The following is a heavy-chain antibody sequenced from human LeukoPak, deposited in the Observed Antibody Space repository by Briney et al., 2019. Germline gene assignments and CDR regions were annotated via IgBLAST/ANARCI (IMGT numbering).Heavy chain of an antibody. CDR3: ARVAAAADTVSGMDV. CDR1: GGSISSYY. CDR2: IYYSGST. D-gene: IGHD6-13*01. Sequence: SETLSLTCTVSGGSISSYYWSWIRQPPGKGLEWVGFIYYSGSTYSNPSLKSRVTISVDTSKNQFSLKLISVTAADTAVYYCARVAAAADTVSGMDVWGQGTTVTVSS. V-gene: IGHV4-59*08. J-gene: IGHJ6*02.